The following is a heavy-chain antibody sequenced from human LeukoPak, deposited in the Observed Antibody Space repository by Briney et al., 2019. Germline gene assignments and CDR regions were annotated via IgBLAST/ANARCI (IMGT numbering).Heavy chain of an antibody. CDR2: IYYSGST. CDR3: ATGGSSNRRAFDI. Sequence: SETLSLTCTVSGGSISSSSYYWGWIRQPPGKGLEWIGSIYYSGSTYYNPSLKSRVTISVDTSKNQFSLKLSSVTAADTAVYYCATGGSSNRRAFDIWGQGTMVTVSS. V-gene: IGHV4-39*01. D-gene: IGHD6-13*01. CDR1: GGSISSSSYY. J-gene: IGHJ3*02.